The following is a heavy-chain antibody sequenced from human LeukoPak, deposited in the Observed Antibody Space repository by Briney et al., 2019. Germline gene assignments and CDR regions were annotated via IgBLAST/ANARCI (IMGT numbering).Heavy chain of an antibody. D-gene: IGHD5-24*01. CDR3: AKTSRWERDYFDY. J-gene: IGHJ4*02. CDR1: GFIFSSYA. V-gene: IGHV3-23*01. CDR2: MSGVGGNT. Sequence: GGSLRLSCAGSGFIFSSYAMGWVRQAPGKGLEWVSAMSGVGGNTFYTDSVRGRFTISRDNSKNTLYLQMNSLRAEDTAIYYCAKTSRWERDYFDYWGQGTLVTVSP.